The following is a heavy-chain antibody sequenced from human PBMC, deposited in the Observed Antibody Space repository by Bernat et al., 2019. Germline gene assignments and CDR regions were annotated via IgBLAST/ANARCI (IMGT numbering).Heavy chain of an antibody. J-gene: IGHJ3*02. D-gene: IGHD6-6*01. V-gene: IGHV4-34*01. CDR3: ARGYSSSSGLGAFDI. Sequence: QVQLQQWGAGLLKPSETLSLTCAVYGGSFSGYYWSWIRQPPGKGLEWIGEINHSGSTNYNPSLKSRVTISVDTSKNQFSLKLSSVTAADTAVYYCARGYSSSSGLGAFDIWGQGTMVTVSS. CDR2: INHSGST. CDR1: GGSFSGYY.